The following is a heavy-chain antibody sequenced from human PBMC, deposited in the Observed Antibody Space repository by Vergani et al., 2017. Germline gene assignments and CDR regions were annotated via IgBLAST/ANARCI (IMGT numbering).Heavy chain of an antibody. CDR2: IYYSGST. J-gene: IGHJ3*02. CDR1: GGSISSYY. V-gene: IGHV4-59*01. CDR3: ARWRGATIPPWAFDI. Sequence: QVQLQESGPGLVKPSETLSLTCTVSGGSISSYYWSWIRQPPGKGLEWIGYIYYSGSTNYNPSLKSRVTISVDTSKNQFSLKLSSVTAADTAVYYCARWRGATIPPWAFDIWGQGTMVTVSS. D-gene: IGHD1-26*01.